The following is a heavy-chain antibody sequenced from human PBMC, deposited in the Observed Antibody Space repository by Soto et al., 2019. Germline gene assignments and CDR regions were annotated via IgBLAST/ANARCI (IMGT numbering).Heavy chain of an antibody. D-gene: IGHD4-17*01. V-gene: IGHV1-69*13. J-gene: IGHJ6*02. Sequence: SVKVSCKASGGTFSSYAISWVRQAPGQGLEWMGGIIPIFGTANYAQKFQGRVTITADESTSTAYMEPSSLRSEDTAVYYCARDSLTTVVTGNYYGMDVWGQGATVTVSS. CDR3: ARDSLTTVVTGNYYGMDV. CDR2: IIPIFGTA. CDR1: GGTFSSYA.